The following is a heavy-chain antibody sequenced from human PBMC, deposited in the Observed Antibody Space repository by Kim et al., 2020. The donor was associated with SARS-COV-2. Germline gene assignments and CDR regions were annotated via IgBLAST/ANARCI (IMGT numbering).Heavy chain of an antibody. Sequence: IDYTDSLKGRFTISRDNAKNSLFLQMNSLGADDTAVYFCARQRRQVPDYWGQGTLVTVSS. CDR2: I. J-gene: IGHJ4*02. V-gene: IGHV3-48*03. CDR3: ARQRRQVPDY. D-gene: IGHD3-10*01.